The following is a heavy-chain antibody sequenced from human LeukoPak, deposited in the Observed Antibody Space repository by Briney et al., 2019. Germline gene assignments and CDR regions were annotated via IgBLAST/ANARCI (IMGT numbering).Heavy chain of an antibody. CDR3: AIHQGYTSSFDH. V-gene: IGHV3-30*02. D-gene: IGHD6-19*01. CDR1: GFTFSTSG. Sequence: GGSLRLSCAASGFTFSTSGMHWVRQAPGKGLEWVAFIRFDGSNKYYADSVKGRFTISRDNSKNALYLQMNSLRAEDTAVYYCAIHQGYTSSFDHWGQGTLVTVSS. J-gene: IGHJ4*02. CDR2: IRFDGSNK.